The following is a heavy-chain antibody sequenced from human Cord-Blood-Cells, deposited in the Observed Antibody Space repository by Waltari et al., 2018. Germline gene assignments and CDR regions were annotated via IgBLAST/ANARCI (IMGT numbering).Heavy chain of an antibody. V-gene: IGHV3-7*01. CDR1: GFTFRSYL. CDR2: IKQEGSEK. Sequence: VQLVESGGGLVQPGGSLRRSCAASGFTFRSYLSSWVRQAPGKGLEWVANIKQEGSEKYYVDSGKGRFTISRDNAKNSLYLQMNSLRAEDTAVYYCARGANSWYYWGQGTLVTVSS. D-gene: IGHD6-13*01. CDR3: ARGANSWYY. J-gene: IGHJ4*02.